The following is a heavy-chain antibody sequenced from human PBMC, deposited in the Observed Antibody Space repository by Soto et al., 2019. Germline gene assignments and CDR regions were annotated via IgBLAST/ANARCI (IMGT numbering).Heavy chain of an antibody. CDR3: ARPLTSSAWSPSY. CDR2: INPSDGTT. Sequence: QVQLVQSGADVREPGASVKVSCKASGYTFSSYYMHWVRQAPGQGLEWMGIINPSDGTTTYAQKFQGRVTMTRDTSTSTVYMELSSLRSEDTAVYFCARPLTSSAWSPSYWGQGTLVTVSS. J-gene: IGHJ4*02. D-gene: IGHD6-19*01. CDR1: GYTFSSYY. V-gene: IGHV1-46*01.